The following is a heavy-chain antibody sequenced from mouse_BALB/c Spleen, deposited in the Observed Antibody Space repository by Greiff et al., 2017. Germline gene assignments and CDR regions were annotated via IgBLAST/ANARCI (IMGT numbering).Heavy chain of an antibody. V-gene: IGHV3-2*02. J-gene: IGHJ4*01. CDR1: GYSITSDYA. CDR3: ARYDYDGYAMDY. D-gene: IGHD2-4*01. Sequence: ESGPGLVKPSQSLSLTCTVTGYSITSDYAWNWIRQLPGNLLGWMGFISYSGSTSYNPSLKSRIAITRDTSKNQFFLQLNSVTTEDSATYYCARYDYDGYAMDYWGQGTSVTVSS. CDR2: ISYSGST.